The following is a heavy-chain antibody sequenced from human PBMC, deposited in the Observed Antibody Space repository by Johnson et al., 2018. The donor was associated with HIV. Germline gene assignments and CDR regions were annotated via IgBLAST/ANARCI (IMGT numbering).Heavy chain of an antibody. D-gene: IGHD5-12*01. CDR3: AREALLATNDAFDI. V-gene: IGHV3-30*02. Sequence: QVQLVESGGGVVQPGGSLRLSCAASGFTFSSYGMHWVRQAPGKGLELVAFIRYDGSNKYYADSVKGRFTISRDNSKNTMYLQMNSLRAEDTAVYYCAREALLATNDAFDIWGQGTMVTVSS. J-gene: IGHJ3*02. CDR1: GFTFSSYG. CDR2: IRYDGSNK.